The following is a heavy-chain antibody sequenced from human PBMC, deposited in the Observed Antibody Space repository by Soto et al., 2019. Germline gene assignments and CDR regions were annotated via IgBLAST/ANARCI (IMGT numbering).Heavy chain of an antibody. J-gene: IGHJ4*02. Sequence: GGSLRLSCAASGFTFSSYGMHWVRQAPGKGLEWVAVIWYDGSNKYYADSVKGRFTISRDNSKNTLYLQMNSLRAEDTAVYYCARDFLTVAALSYYFDYWGQGTLVTVSS. CDR3: ARDFLTVAALSYYFDY. V-gene: IGHV3-33*08. D-gene: IGHD6-19*01. CDR2: IWYDGSNK. CDR1: GFTFSSYG.